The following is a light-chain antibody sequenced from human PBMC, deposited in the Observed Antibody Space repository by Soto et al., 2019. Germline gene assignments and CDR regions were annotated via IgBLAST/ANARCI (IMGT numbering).Light chain of an antibody. J-gene: IGLJ2*01. CDR1: ALPKQF. CDR3: QSADISGTYVI. V-gene: IGLV3-25*03. CDR2: KDS. Sequence: SYELTQPPSVSMSPGQTARITCSGDALPKQFAYWYQQRPGQAPVLVRYKDSERPSGIPERFSGSSSGTTVTLTISGVQGEDEADYYCQSADISGTYVIFGGGTKLTVL.